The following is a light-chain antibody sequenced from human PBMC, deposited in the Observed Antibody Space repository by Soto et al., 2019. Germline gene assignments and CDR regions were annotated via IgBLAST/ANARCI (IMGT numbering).Light chain of an antibody. V-gene: IGKV1-39*01. CDR1: QSISFY. CDR3: QQSYSTPIP. Sequence: IQMPQSPYSLSASVGDRVTITCRASQSISFYLNWYQQKPGNAPKVLIYAASNLQTGVPSRFSGSGSGTDFTLTINSLQPEDFATYSCQQSYSTPIPFGQGTRLEIK. CDR2: AAS. J-gene: IGKJ5*01.